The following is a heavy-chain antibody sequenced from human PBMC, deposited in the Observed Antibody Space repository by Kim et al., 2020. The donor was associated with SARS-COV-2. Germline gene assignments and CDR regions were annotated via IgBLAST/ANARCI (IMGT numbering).Heavy chain of an antibody. V-gene: IGHV4-34*01. CDR1: GGSLSGSLSTDY. J-gene: IGHJ3*02. CDR3: AKVSGDSTGGGAFD. Sequence: SETLSLTCAVSGGSLSGSLSTDYWSWIRQPPGKGLEWIEEINQNGSTNYNPSLKSRVTISVDTSKNQFSLNLSSMTAADTAMYYCAKVSGDSTGGGAFD. CDR2: INQNGST. D-gene: IGHD3-16*01.